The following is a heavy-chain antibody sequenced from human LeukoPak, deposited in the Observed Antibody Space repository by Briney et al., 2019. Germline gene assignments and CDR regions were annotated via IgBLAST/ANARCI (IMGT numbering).Heavy chain of an antibody. Sequence: GGSLRLSCAASGFTFSAYAMHWVRQAPGRGLEWVSVISSDGSNKLYADSVKGRFTISRDDSKNTLYLQMNSLRAEDTAVFYCAREDTEDYGDSGGLDYWGQGTLVTVSS. D-gene: IGHD4-17*01. CDR1: GFTFSAYA. CDR2: ISSDGSNK. V-gene: IGHV3-30-3*01. CDR3: AREDTEDYGDSGGLDY. J-gene: IGHJ4*02.